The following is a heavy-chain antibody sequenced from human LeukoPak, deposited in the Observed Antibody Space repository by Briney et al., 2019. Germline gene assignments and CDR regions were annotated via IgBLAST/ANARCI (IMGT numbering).Heavy chain of an antibody. CDR3: ARDLGYNWNYYNYYYGMDV. D-gene: IGHD1-7*01. CDR1: RGTFSSYA. Sequence: GASVKASCKASRGTFSSYAISWVRQAPGQGLEWMGRIIPILGIANYAQKFQGRVTITADKSTSTAYMELSSLRSEDTAVYYCARDLGYNWNYYNYYYGMDVWGQGTTVTVSS. J-gene: IGHJ6*02. V-gene: IGHV1-69*04. CDR2: IIPILGIA.